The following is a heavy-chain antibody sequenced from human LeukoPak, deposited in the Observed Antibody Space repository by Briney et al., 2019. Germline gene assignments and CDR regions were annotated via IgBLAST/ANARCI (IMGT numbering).Heavy chain of an antibody. Sequence: GGSLRLSCAASGFTFSSYAMSWVRQAPGKGLEWVSAISGSGGSTYYADSVKGRFTISRDNSKNTLYLQMNSLRAEDTAVYYCAKDLLWFGELPYPGLTHYYGMDVWGQGTTVAVSS. V-gene: IGHV3-23*01. J-gene: IGHJ6*02. CDR3: AKDLLWFGELPYPGLTHYYGMDV. D-gene: IGHD3-10*01. CDR1: GFTFSSYA. CDR2: ISGSGGST.